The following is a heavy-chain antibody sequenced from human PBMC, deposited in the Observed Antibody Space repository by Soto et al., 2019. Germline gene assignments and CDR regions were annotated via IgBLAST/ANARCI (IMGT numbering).Heavy chain of an antibody. D-gene: IGHD3-16*02. J-gene: IGHJ4*02. CDR2: VSFDGNRQ. Sequence: QVQLVESGGGVVQPGKSLTLSCAASGFTFSSFAMHWVRQPPGKGLEWVAVVSFDGNRQYFSDSVKGRFTISRDNSKNTVSLHMNSLRDXXXALYYCARRHREVPXLIGDYFDYWGQGTLVTVSS. V-gene: IGHV3-30*04. CDR1: GFTFSSFA. CDR3: ARRHREVPXLIGDYFDY.